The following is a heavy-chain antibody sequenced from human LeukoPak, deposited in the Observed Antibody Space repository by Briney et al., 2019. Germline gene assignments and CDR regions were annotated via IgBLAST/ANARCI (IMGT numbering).Heavy chain of an antibody. CDR3: ARQNTDITTLDV. J-gene: IGHJ6*02. V-gene: IGHV6-1*01. CDR1: GDSVSRNNTT. D-gene: IGHD1-1*01. CDR2: TFYRSKRYN. Sequence: SQTLSLTCAISGDSVSRNNTTWNWIRQSPSRGLEWLGRTFYRSKRYNDYAVSVKSRITINADTSKNQVSLQLNSVTPEDTAVYYCARQNTDITTLDVWGQGTTVTVSS.